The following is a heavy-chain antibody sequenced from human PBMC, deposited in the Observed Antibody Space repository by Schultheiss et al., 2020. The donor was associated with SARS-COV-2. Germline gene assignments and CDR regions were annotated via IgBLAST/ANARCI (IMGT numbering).Heavy chain of an antibody. CDR2: ISSSGSTI. CDR3: ARRKGYSSGWYYFDY. D-gene: IGHD6-19*01. Sequence: GESLKISCAASGFTFSDYYMSWIRQAPGKGLEWVSYISSSGSTIYYADSVKGRFTISRDNAKNSLYLQMNSLRAEDTAVYYCARRKGYSSGWYYFDYWGQGTLVTVSS. CDR1: GFTFSDYY. J-gene: IGHJ4*02. V-gene: IGHV3-11*01.